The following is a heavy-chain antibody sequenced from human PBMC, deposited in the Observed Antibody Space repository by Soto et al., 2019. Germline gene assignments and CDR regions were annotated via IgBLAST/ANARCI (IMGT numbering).Heavy chain of an antibody. J-gene: IGHJ6*02. D-gene: IGHD1-20*01. CDR2: IGTAGDT. CDR1: GFTFSSYD. CDR3: ARDQLDNWKGGWYGMDV. V-gene: IGHV3-13*01. Sequence: PGGSLRLSCAASGFTFSSYDMHWVRQATGKGLEWVSAIGTAGDTYYPGSVKGRFTISRENAKNSLYLQMNSLRAGDTAVYYCARDQLDNWKGGWYGMDVWGQGTTVTVSS.